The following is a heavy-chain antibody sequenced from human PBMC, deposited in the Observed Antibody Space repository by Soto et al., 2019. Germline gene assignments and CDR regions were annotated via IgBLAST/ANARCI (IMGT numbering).Heavy chain of an antibody. Sequence: QVHLVQSGAEVKKPGSSVKVSCEASGGTFSSYAISWVRQAPGQGLEWMGGIIPLFGTANYAQKFQGRVTITADKSTYTAYMELSSLRSEDTAVYYCAGDLWHYYGSGTYYGSYFDYWGQGTLVTVSS. V-gene: IGHV1-69*06. D-gene: IGHD3-10*01. CDR1: GGTFSSYA. CDR3: AGDLWHYYGSGTYYGSYFDY. CDR2: IIPLFGTA. J-gene: IGHJ4*02.